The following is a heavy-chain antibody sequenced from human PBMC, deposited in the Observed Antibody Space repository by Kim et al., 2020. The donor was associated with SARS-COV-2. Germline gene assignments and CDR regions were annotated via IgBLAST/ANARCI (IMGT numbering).Heavy chain of an antibody. V-gene: IGHV4-39*01. CDR2: IYYSGST. J-gene: IGHJ6*02. D-gene: IGHD2-21*02. CDR1: GGSISSSSYY. CDR3: ARPGVTLGMGDYYGMDV. Sequence: SETLSLTCTVSGGSISSSSYYWGWIRQPPGKGLEWIGRIYYSGSTYYNPSLKSRVTISVDTSKNQFSLKLSSVTAADTAVYYCARPGVTLGMGDYYGMDVWGQGTTVTVSS.